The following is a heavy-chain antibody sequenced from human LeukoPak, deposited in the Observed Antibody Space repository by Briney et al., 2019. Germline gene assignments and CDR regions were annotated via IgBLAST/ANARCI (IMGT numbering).Heavy chain of an antibody. D-gene: IGHD6-13*01. J-gene: IGHJ6*02. CDR3: ARGCIAAALDYYYYGMDV. CDR1: GYTFTSYG. CDR2: ISAYNGNT. V-gene: IGHV1-18*01. Sequence: ASVKVSCKASGYTFTSYGISWVRQAPGQGLEWMGWISAYNGNTNYAQKLQGRVTMTTDTSTSTAYMELRSLRSDDTAVYYCARGCIAAALDYYYYGMDVWGQGTTVTVSS.